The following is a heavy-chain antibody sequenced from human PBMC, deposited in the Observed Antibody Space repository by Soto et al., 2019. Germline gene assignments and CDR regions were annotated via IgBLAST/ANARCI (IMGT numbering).Heavy chain of an antibody. Sequence: QVQLVQSGAEVKKPGASVKVSWKASGYTLTSYYVSWVRQAPGQGLEWMGWISAYNGNTNYAQKVQGRVTMTTDTSTSTADMELRSLRSDDTAVYYCARDGPPTDYWGQGTLVTVSS. CDR1: GYTLTSYY. V-gene: IGHV1-18*01. J-gene: IGHJ4*02. CDR3: ARDGPPTDY. CDR2: ISAYNGNT.